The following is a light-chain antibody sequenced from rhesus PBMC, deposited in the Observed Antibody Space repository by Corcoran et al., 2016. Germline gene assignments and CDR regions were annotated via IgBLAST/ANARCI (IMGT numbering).Light chain of an antibody. CDR3: QHYYSTPYS. Sequence: DIQMTQSPSSLSASVGDRVTITCRASQGITNALAWYQQKPGETPKLLIYEAASLQSGIPSRFSCSGAGTEFTLTISSLQPEDFATYYCQHYYSTPYSFGQGTKVEIK. J-gene: IGKJ2*01. CDR2: EAA. CDR1: QGITNA. V-gene: IGKV1-33*02.